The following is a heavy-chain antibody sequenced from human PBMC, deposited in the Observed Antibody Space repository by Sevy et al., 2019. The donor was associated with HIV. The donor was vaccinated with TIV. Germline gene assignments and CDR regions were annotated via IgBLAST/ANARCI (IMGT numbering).Heavy chain of an antibody. J-gene: IGHJ4*02. CDR2: IIPIVGTT. V-gene: IGHV1-69*13. D-gene: IGHD6-19*01. CDR3: ARGGGNGWYYFDY. CDR1: GGIFKTYG. Sequence: ASVKVSCKASGGIFKTYGFSWVRQAPGQGPEWVGGIIPIVGTTNYAQKFQDRVTISADEYTKTVHMELRNLRSEDTGVYYCARGGGNGWYYFDYWGQETLVTVSS.